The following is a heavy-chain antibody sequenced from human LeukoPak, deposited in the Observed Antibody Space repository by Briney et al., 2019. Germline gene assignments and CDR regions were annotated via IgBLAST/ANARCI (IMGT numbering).Heavy chain of an antibody. J-gene: IGHJ4*02. V-gene: IGHV3-66*01. D-gene: IGHD3-22*01. CDR1: GFTVGSNT. CDR3: ARGGSYFDISGYYFY. CDR2: IYSGGST. Sequence: GGSLRLSCAASGFTVGSNTMSWVRQAPGKGLEWVSIIYSGGSTSYADSVKGRFTISRDNSKNTLYLQMNSLRTEDTAVYYCARGGSYFDISGYYFYWGQGTLVTVSS.